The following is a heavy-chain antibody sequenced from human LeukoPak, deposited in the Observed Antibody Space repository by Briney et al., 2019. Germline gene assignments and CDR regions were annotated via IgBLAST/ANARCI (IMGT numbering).Heavy chain of an antibody. V-gene: IGHV5-51*01. CDR2: VSPSDSDT. J-gene: IGHJ4*02. Sequence: GESLKISRKGSGYSFSNYYIGWVRQMPGKGLEWMAIVSPSDSDTRYCPSFRGQVTISADKSISTVYLQWSSLEASDTAMYYCARHRSDSSSSPIDYWGQGTLVTVSS. D-gene: IGHD6-6*01. CDR1: GYSFSNYY. CDR3: ARHRSDSSSSPIDY.